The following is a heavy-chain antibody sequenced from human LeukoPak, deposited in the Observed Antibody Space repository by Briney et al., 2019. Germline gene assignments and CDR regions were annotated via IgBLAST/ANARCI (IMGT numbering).Heavy chain of an antibody. CDR2: IRDSGDNT. V-gene: IGHV3-23*01. Sequence: GGSLRLSCAASGFTVSSYAMSWVRQAPGKGLEWVSGIRDSGDNTYYADSVKGRFSISRDGSKNTVYLQMNSLRAEDTAVYYCARDGPFPFDYWGQGTLVTVSS. CDR3: ARDGPFPFDY. CDR1: GFTVSSYA. J-gene: IGHJ4*02.